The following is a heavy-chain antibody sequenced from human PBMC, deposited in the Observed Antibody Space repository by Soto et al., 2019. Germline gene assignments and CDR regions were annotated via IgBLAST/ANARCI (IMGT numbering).Heavy chain of an antibody. Sequence: PSETLSLTCTVSGGSISNYYWSWIRLPPGKGLEWIGFVYYNGNTNYKPSLRNRNAMSVDTSKNQFYLKQNSVTAADTSVFYCARAGYSYATGYYFDYWGQGTLVTVSS. D-gene: IGHD5-18*01. J-gene: IGHJ4*02. V-gene: IGHV4-59*01. CDR2: VYYNGNT. CDR1: GGSISNYY. CDR3: ARAGYSYATGYYFDY.